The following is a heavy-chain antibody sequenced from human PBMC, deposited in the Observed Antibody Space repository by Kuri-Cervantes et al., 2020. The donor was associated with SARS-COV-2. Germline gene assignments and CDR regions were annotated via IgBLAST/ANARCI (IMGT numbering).Heavy chain of an antibody. CDR3: TTGSVSAYGMDV. CDR1: GFTFSSYS. J-gene: IGHJ6*02. D-gene: IGHD5/OR15-5a*01. Sequence: GESLKISCAASGFTFSSYSMNWVRQAPGKGLEWVSSISSSSSYIYYADSVKGRFTISRDNAKNSLYLQMNSLRAEDTAVYYCTTGSVSAYGMDVWGQGTTVTVSS. V-gene: IGHV3-21*03. CDR2: ISSSSSYI.